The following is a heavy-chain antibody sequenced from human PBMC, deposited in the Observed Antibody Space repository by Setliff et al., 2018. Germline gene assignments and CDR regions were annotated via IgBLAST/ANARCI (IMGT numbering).Heavy chain of an antibody. Sequence: ASETLSLTCTVSGGSISSYYWSWIRQPPGKGLEWIGYIYSSGSTNYNPSLKSRVTISVDTSKNQLSLKLSSVTAADTAVYYCARDQGYCGSASCYMDVWGKGTTVTVSS. CDR3: ARDQGYCGSASCYMDV. CDR1: GGSISSYY. CDR2: IYSSGST. D-gene: IGHD2-2*01. V-gene: IGHV4-4*08. J-gene: IGHJ6*03.